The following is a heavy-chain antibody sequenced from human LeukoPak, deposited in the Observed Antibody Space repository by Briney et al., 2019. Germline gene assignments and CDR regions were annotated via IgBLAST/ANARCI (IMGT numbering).Heavy chain of an antibody. V-gene: IGHV3-21*01. J-gene: IGHJ4*02. Sequence: GGSLRLSCAASGFTFSSYSMNWVRQAPGKGLEWVSSISSSSSYIYYADSGKGRFTISRDNAKNSLYLQMNSLRAEDTAVYYCAILQIVGAHKGLDYWGQGTLVTVSS. CDR2: ISSSSSYI. D-gene: IGHD1-26*01. CDR3: AILQIVGAHKGLDY. CDR1: GFTFSSYS.